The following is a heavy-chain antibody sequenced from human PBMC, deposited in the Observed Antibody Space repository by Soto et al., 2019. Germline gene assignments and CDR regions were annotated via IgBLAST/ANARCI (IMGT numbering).Heavy chain of an antibody. V-gene: IGHV3-21*01. CDR1: GFTFGTYT. CDR3: ARDQGYYHCDSYFQH. CDR2: ISSTSHSI. Sequence: ESGGGLVMPGGSLRLSCAASGFTFGTYTMNWVRQAPGKGLEWLSSISSTSHSIYYAASVNGRFTISRDNAKNSLYLQMNSLSADATAVYYCARDQGYYHCDSYFQHWGQGTILTVSS. D-gene: IGHD3-10*01. J-gene: IGHJ1*01.